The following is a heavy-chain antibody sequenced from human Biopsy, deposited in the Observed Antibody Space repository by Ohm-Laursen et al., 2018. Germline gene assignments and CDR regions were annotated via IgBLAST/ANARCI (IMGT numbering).Heavy chain of an antibody. J-gene: IGHJ2*01. Sequence: SDTLSLTCNVSGGSISNLYWSWIRQPPGKGLEWIGYIYYTGSTNYNPSLKSRVTISVDTSMNHLPLRLTPVTAADTAVYYCARHAPSYSGSYWRYFDLWGRGTLVTVSS. CDR1: GGSISNLY. D-gene: IGHD1-26*01. V-gene: IGHV4-59*08. CDR3: ARHAPSYSGSYWRYFDL. CDR2: IYYTGST.